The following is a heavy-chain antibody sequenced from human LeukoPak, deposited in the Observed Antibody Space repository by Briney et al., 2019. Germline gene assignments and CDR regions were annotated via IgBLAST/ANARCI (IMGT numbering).Heavy chain of an antibody. D-gene: IGHD2-15*01. CDR2: LYSGGST. Sequence: PGGSLRLSCAVSGFTVNTSYMSWVRQSPGKGLEWVSILYSGGSTYYADSVKGRFTISRDNSKNTLYLQMNSLRAEDTAVYYCAKEVNDIVVVVAASTFDYWGQGTLVTVSS. CDR3: AKEVNDIVVVVAASTFDY. J-gene: IGHJ4*02. V-gene: IGHV3-53*01. CDR1: GFTVNTSY.